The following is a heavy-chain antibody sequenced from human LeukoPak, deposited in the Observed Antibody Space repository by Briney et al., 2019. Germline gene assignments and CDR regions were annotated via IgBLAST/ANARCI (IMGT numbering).Heavy chain of an antibody. D-gene: IGHD3-22*01. CDR2: FDPEDGET. V-gene: IGHV1-24*01. CDR1: GYTLTELS. J-gene: IGHJ4*02. CDR3: ATSTRSGYYQWGLDY. Sequence: ASVNVSFKVSGYTLTELSMHWVRQAPGKGLEWMGGFDPEDGETIYAQKFQGRVTMTEDTSTDTAYMELSSLRSEDTAVYYCATSTRSGYYQWGLDYWGQGTLVTVSS.